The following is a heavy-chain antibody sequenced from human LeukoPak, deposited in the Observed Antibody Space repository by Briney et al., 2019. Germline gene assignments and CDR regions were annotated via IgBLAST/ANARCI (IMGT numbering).Heavy chain of an antibody. V-gene: IGHV3-53*01. CDR1: GFTVSSNY. CDR2: IYSGGST. D-gene: IGHD3-22*01. Sequence: PGGSLRLSCAASGFTVSSNYMSWVRQAPGKGLEWVSVIYSGGSTYYADSVKGRFTISRDNSKNTLYVQMNSLRAEDTAVYYCARAMGDYDSSGYPFDYWGQGTLVTVSS. CDR3: ARAMGDYDSSGYPFDY. J-gene: IGHJ4*02.